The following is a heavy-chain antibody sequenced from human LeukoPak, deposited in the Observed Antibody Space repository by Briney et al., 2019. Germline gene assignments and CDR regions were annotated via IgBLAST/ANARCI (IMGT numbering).Heavy chain of an antibody. J-gene: IGHJ4*02. D-gene: IGHD3-22*01. CDR1: GFTFSSYG. CDR3: ARGANYYDSSGYYDY. V-gene: IGHV3-33*01. CDR2: IWYDGSNK. Sequence: GGSLRLSCAASGFTFSSYGMPWVRQAPGKGLEWVAVIWYDGSNKYYADSVKGRFTISRDNSKNTLYLQMNSLRAEDTAVYYCARGANYYDSSGYYDYWGQGTLVTVSS.